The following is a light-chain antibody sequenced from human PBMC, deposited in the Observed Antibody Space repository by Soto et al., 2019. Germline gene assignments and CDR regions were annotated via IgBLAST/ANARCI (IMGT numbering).Light chain of an antibody. CDR2: DVS. J-gene: IGLJ2*01. CDR3: SSYTSSSTVV. CDR1: SSDVGGYNY. V-gene: IGLV2-14*01. Sequence: QSALTQPASVSGSPGQSITISCTGTSSDVGGYNYVSWYQQRPGKAPKLMIYDVSNRASGVSNRFSGSKSGNTASLTISGLQAEDEADYYCSSYTSSSTVVFGGGTKLTVL.